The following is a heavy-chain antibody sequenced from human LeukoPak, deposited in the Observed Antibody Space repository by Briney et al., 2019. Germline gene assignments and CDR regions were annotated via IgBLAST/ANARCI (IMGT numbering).Heavy chain of an antibody. J-gene: IGHJ4*02. CDR3: ARLWPAASSSRFDY. V-gene: IGHV3-23*01. CDR2: IGDTT. D-gene: IGHD3/OR15-3a*01. Sequence: GGSLRLSCAASGFTFSSYAMSWVRQAPGKGLEWVSTIGDTTYYADSVKGRFTISRDDSKNTLYLEMKSLRAEDTAVYCCARLWPAASSSRFDYWGQGTLVTVSS. CDR1: GFTFSSYA.